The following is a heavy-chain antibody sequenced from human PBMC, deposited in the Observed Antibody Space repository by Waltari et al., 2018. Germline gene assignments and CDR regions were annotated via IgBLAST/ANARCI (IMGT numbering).Heavy chain of an antibody. V-gene: IGHV4-34*01. CDR3: ARGLDDYGDSDDSSDYYYGMDV. CDR2: INHSGST. Sequence: QVQLQQWGAGLLKPSETLSLTCAVYGGSFSGYYWSWIRQPPGKGLEWIGEINHSGSTNYNPSLKSRVTISVDTSKNQFSLKLSSVTAADTAVYYCARGLDDYGDSDDSSDYYYGMDVWGQGTTVTVSS. D-gene: IGHD4-17*01. J-gene: IGHJ6*02. CDR1: GGSFSGYY.